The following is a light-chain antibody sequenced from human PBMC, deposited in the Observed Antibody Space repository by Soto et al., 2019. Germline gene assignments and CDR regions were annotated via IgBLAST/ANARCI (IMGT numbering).Light chain of an antibody. Sequence: EIVLTQSPATLSLSPVERATLSCRASQSLSSYLAWYQQKPGQAPRLLIYDASNRATGIPARFSGSGSGTDFTLTISSLEPEDFALYYCQQRSNWPPFTFGPGTKVDIK. CDR2: DAS. CDR3: QQRSNWPPFT. V-gene: IGKV3-11*01. CDR1: QSLSSY. J-gene: IGKJ3*01.